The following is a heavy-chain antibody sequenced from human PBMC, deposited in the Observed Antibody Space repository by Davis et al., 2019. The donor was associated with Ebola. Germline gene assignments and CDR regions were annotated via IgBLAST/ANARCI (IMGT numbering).Heavy chain of an antibody. J-gene: IGHJ6*02. CDR3: ARGGLTVTTLYYYYGMDV. D-gene: IGHD4-11*01. Sequence: GESLKISCAASGFTFSSYGMHWVRQAPGKGLEWVAVIWYDGSNKYYADSVKGRFTISRDNSKNTLYLQMNSLRAEDTAVYYCARGGLTVTTLYYYYGMDVWGQGTTVTVSS. V-gene: IGHV3-33*01. CDR2: IWYDGSNK. CDR1: GFTFSSYG.